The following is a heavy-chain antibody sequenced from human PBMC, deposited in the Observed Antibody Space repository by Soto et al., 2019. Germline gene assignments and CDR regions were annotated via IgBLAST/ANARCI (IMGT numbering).Heavy chain of an antibody. CDR2: ISYDGSNK. CDR1: GFTFRSYG. Sequence: GGSLRLSCAASGFTFRSYGRHWVRQAPGKGLEWVAVISYDGSNKYYADSVKGRFAISRDNSKNTLYLQMNSLRAEDTAVYYCAKSLVSYYYDSSGYYYYYYGMDVWGQGTTVTVSS. J-gene: IGHJ6*02. D-gene: IGHD3-22*01. V-gene: IGHV3-30*18. CDR3: AKSLVSYYYDSSGYYYYYYGMDV.